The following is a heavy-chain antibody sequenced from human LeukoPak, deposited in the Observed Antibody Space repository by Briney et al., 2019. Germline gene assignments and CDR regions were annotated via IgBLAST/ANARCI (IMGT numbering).Heavy chain of an antibody. CDR1: GFTFSSYS. V-gene: IGHV3-21*01. D-gene: IGHD2-2*02. J-gene: IGHJ4*02. Sequence: GGSLRLSCAASGFTFSSYSMYWVRQAPGKGLEWVSSISSSSSYIYYADSVKGRFTISRDNAKNSLYLQMNSLRAEDTAVYYCAVYCSSTSCYRDFDYWGQGTLVTVSS. CDR3: AVYCSSTSCYRDFDY. CDR2: ISSSSSYI.